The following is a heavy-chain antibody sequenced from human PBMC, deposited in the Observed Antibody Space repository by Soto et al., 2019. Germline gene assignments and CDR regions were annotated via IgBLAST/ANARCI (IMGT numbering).Heavy chain of an antibody. Sequence: SETLSLTCTVSGGSISTYYWSWIRQPPGKGLEWIGYIYYSGNTNYNPSLKSRVTISVDTSKNQFSLKLSSVTAADTAVYYCARELFGRSVWFDPWGQGTLVTVSS. J-gene: IGHJ5*02. CDR1: GGSISTYY. D-gene: IGHD3-10*01. CDR3: ARELFGRSVWFDP. CDR2: IYYSGNT. V-gene: IGHV4-59*01.